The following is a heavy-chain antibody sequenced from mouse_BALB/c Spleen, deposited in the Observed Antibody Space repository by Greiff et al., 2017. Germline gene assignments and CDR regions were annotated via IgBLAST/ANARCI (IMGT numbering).Heavy chain of an antibody. V-gene: IGHV1-15*01. CDR2: IDPETGGT. D-gene: IGHD2-12*01. Sequence: VKLMESGAELVRPGASVTLSCKASGYTFTDYEMHWVKQTPVHGLEWIGAIDPETGGTAYNQKFKGKATLTADKSSSTAYMELRSLTSEDSAVYYCTRSYDAWFAYWGQGTLVTVSA. J-gene: IGHJ3*01. CDR1: GYTFTDYE. CDR3: TRSYDAWFAY.